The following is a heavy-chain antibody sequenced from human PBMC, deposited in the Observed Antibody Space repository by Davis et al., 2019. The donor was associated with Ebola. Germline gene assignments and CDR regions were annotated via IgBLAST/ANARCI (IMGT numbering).Heavy chain of an antibody. CDR3: AKDKTMATQYWYFDL. CDR2: ISYDGTIK. Sequence: GESLKISCAASGFVFRNYVMSWVRQAPGKGLEWVAIISYDGTIKHYADSVKGRFTISRDNSKNTLYLQMNSLRAEDTALYYCAKDKTMATQYWYFDLWGRGTLVTVSS. V-gene: IGHV3-30*18. D-gene: IGHD4/OR15-4a*01. J-gene: IGHJ2*01. CDR1: GFVFRNYV.